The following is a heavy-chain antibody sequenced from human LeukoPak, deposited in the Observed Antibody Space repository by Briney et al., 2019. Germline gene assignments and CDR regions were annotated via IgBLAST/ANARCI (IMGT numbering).Heavy chain of an antibody. D-gene: IGHD3-22*01. V-gene: IGHV3-48*01. CDR2: ISSSSSTI. CDR3: TRDHHRRHYDSQARNTFDI. Sequence: GGSLRLSCAASGFTFSSYSMNWVRQASGKGLEWVPYISSSSSTIYYADSVRGRFTISRDNAKNSLYLQMNSLRAEDTAVYYCTRDHHRRHYDSQARNTFDIWGQGTMVTVSS. J-gene: IGHJ3*02. CDR1: GFTFSSYS.